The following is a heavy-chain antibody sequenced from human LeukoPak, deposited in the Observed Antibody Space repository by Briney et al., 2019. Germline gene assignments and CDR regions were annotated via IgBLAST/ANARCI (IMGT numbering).Heavy chain of an antibody. V-gene: IGHV6-1*01. J-gene: IGHJ4*02. CDR1: GDSVSSNSVT. CDR3: ARENKGYSDYFDY. D-gene: IGHD5-18*01. CDR2: TYYRSKWYN. Sequence: SQTLSLTCAISGDSVSSNSVTWNWIRQSPSRGLEWLGRTYYRSKWYNDYAVSVKGRITINPDTSKNQFSLQLNSVTPEDTAVYYCARENKGYSDYFDYWGQGTLVTVSS.